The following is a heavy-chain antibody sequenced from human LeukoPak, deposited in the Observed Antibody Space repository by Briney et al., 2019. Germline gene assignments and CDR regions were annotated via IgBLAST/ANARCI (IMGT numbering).Heavy chain of an antibody. CDR3: ARQADYLDNSSHSYVGGLNP. Sequence: SGTLACKASRYVFTGFNCRWVRQAPGQGLEWMGRINAYSGGTDLAQNSEGRITMTRDTSVSKTYMELTGLISDDTAIYYCARQADYLDNSSHSYVGGLNPWGRGTLVTVSS. V-gene: IGHV1-2*06. J-gene: IGHJ5*02. CDR1: RYVFTGFN. D-gene: IGHD3-22*01. CDR2: INAYSGGT.